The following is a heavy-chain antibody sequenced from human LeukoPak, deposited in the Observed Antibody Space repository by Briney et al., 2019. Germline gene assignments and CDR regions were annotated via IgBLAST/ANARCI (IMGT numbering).Heavy chain of an antibody. D-gene: IGHD3-10*01. CDR3: ARGPILLWLHNGMDV. CDR1: GFTFGDHA. Sequence: GGSLRLYCTGSGFTFGDHAMAWVRQAPGKGLEGVGFIRSEDYGETTEYAASVRDRFTISRDNSRSVAYLQMNSLKTEDTAMYYCARGPILLWLHNGMDVWGQGTTVTVSS. V-gene: IGHV3-49*04. J-gene: IGHJ6*02. CDR2: IRSEDYGETT.